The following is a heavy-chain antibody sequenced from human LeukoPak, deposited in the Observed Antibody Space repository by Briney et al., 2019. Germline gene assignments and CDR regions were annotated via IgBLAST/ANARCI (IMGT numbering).Heavy chain of an antibody. CDR2: ISGDGGST. CDR1: GFTFSTYW. V-gene: IGHV3-74*01. J-gene: IGHJ4*02. D-gene: IGHD4-11*01. CDR3: ASYQTGYVT. Sequence: GGSLRLSCAASGFTFSTYWMHWVRRAPGKGLVWVSGISGDGGSTNYADSVKGRFTISRDNAKNTLYLQMNSLTAEDTAVYYCASYQTGYVTWGLGTLVTVSS.